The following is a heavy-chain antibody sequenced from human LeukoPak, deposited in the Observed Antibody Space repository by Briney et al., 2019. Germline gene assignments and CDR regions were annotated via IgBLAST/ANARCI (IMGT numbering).Heavy chain of an antibody. Sequence: PGGSLRLSCAASGFTFSNYTMNWVRQAPGKGLEWVSYISSSSSPIYYADSVKGRFTISRDNAKNSLYLQMNSLRVEDAAVYYCARVRGSYRVDYWGQGALVTVSS. CDR2: ISSSSSPI. CDR1: GFTFSNYT. CDR3: ARVRGSYRVDY. V-gene: IGHV3-48*04. J-gene: IGHJ4*02. D-gene: IGHD1-26*01.